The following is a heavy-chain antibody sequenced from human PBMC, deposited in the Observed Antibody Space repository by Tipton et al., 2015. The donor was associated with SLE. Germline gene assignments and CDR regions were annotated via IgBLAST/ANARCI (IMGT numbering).Heavy chain of an antibody. CDR2: IYYSGST. V-gene: IGHV4-59*01. Sequence: TLSLTCAVYGGSFSGYYWSWIRQHPGKGLEWIGYIYYSGSTYYNPSLKSRVTISVDTSKNQFSLRLRSVTAADTAVYYCARFGGNSDYWGQGTLVTVSS. J-gene: IGHJ4*02. CDR1: GGSFSGYY. D-gene: IGHD4-23*01. CDR3: ARFGGNSDY.